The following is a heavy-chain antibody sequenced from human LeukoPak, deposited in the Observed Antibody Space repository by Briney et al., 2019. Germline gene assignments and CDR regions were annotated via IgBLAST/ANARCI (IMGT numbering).Heavy chain of an antibody. D-gene: IGHD2-15*01. CDR3: AKDDCSGGSCYPAPGDAFDI. CDR2: ISYDGSNK. Sequence: GGSLRLSCAISGFMFSSNGMNWVRQAPGKGLEWVAVISYDGSNKYYADSVKGRFTISRDNSKNTVYLQMNSLRAEDTAVYYCAKDDCSGGSCYPAPGDAFDIWGQGTMVTVSS. V-gene: IGHV3-30*18. CDR1: GFMFSSNG. J-gene: IGHJ3*02.